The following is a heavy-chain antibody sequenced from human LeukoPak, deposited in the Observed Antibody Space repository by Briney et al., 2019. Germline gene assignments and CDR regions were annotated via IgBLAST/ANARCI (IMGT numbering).Heavy chain of an antibody. V-gene: IGHV3-23*01. CDR3: AKDREYSGSYYGPYDAFDI. J-gene: IGHJ3*02. D-gene: IGHD1-26*01. CDR1: GFNLSSYA. CDR2: ISGSGGST. Sequence: GGSLRVSWAAPGFNLSSYAMSWGRQAPGEGVGGVSAISGSGGSTYYADSVKGRFTISRDNSKNTLYLQMNSLRAEDTAVYYCAKDREYSGSYYGPYDAFDIWGQGTMVTVSS.